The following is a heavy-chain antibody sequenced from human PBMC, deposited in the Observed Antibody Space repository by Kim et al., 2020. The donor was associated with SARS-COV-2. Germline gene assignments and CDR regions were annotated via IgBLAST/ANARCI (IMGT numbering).Heavy chain of an antibody. V-gene: IGHV5-51*01. D-gene: IGHD2-15*01. CDR2: IYPGDSDV. CDR1: GYSFSNYW. CDR3: ARTTGYSSGYLGY. J-gene: IGHJ4*02. Sequence: GESLKISCKASGYSFSNYWIGWVRQMPGKGLEWMGIIYPGDSDVRYNPSFQGQVTFSADKSINTAYLQWSSLQASDTAMYYCARTTGYSSGYLGYWGQGT.